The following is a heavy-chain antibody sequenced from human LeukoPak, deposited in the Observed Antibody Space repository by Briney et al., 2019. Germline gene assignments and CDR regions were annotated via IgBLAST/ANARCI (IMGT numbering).Heavy chain of an antibody. V-gene: IGHV3-30*03. D-gene: IGHD3-22*01. CDR1: GFTFSSYA. CDR3: ARELSRFTMIGNRLDGLDL. J-gene: IGHJ3*01. Sequence: GGSLRLSCAASGFTFSSYAMSWVRQAPGQGLQWLSSLLYNGSDKKYADSVKGRFTISRDNSKNTLFLQMSSLRVEDTAVYYCARELSRFTMIGNRLDGLDLWGQGTMVTVTS. CDR2: LLYNGSDK.